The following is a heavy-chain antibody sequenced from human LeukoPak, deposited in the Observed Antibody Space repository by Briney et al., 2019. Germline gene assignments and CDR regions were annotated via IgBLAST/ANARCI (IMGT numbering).Heavy chain of an antibody. J-gene: IGHJ4*02. CDR1: GGSISSYY. V-gene: IGHV4-4*07. CDR2: TYTSGST. CDR3: ARDVYYYDSSGYYLFDY. Sequence: SETLSLTCTVSGGSISSYYWSWIRQPAGKGLEWIGRTYTSGSTNYNPSLKSRVTMSVDTSKNQFSLKLSSVTAADTAVYYCARDVYYYDSSGYYLFDYWGQGTLVTVSS. D-gene: IGHD3-22*01.